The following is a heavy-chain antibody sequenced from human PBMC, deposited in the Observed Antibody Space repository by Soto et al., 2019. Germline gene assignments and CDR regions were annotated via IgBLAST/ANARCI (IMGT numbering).Heavy chain of an antibody. Sequence: ASVKVSCKASGYTFTSYYLHWVRQAPGQGLEWMGIINPSGGGTSYAQKFQSRVTMTIDSSTSTVYMELSSLISDDTAVYSWTSDGGTSTTTKLSDYWGQGTLVTVSS. D-gene: IGHD5-12*01. J-gene: IGHJ4*02. CDR2: INPSGGGT. CDR3: TSDGGTSTTTKLSDY. V-gene: IGHV1-46*03. CDR1: GYTFTSYY.